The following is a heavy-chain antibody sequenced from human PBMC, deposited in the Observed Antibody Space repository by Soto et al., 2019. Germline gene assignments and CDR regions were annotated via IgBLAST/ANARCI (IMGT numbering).Heavy chain of an antibody. CDR1: GYTFTSYG. CDR3: ARVVGALGQWFGP. D-gene: IGHD1-26*01. Sequence: QVQLVQSGAEVKKPGASVKVSCKASGYTFTSYGLSWVRQAPGQGLEWMGRISAYNYNTNYAQKVQGRVTMTTDTPASTAYMELRSLRADHTAGYYCARVVGALGQWFGPWGQGTLVSV. CDR2: ISAYNYNT. J-gene: IGHJ5*02. V-gene: IGHV1-18*01.